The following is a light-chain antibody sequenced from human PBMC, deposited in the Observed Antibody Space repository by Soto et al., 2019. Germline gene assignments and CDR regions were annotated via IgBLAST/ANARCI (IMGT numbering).Light chain of an antibody. J-gene: IGKJ5*01. CDR3: QQYEISPPIS. V-gene: IGKV3-20*01. CDR2: DAS. CDR1: QSLNRRY. Sequence: IEFPEGPGTLSLNTVERANLSRRAIQSLNRRYLAWYQQKPGQAPRLLIYDASRRATDIPDRFSGSGSGTDFTLTITRLEPEDFAVFDCQQYEISPPISFGQGTRLEIK.